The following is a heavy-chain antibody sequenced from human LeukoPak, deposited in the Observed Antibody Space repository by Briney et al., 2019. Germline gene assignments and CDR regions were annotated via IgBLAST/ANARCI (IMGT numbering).Heavy chain of an antibody. D-gene: IGHD4-17*01. J-gene: IGHJ4*02. Sequence: SETLSLTCTVSGGSISTSYWSWIRQPAGKGLEWIGRIYTSGSTNYNPSLKSRVTMSVDTSKNQFSLKLRSVTAADTAVYYCARDDYGQKGFDYWGQGTLVTVSS. CDR1: GGSISTSY. CDR2: IYTSGST. V-gene: IGHV4-4*07. CDR3: ARDDYGQKGFDY.